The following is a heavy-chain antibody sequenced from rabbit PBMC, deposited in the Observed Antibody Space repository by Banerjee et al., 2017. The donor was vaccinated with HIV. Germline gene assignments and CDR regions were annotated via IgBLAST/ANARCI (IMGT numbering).Heavy chain of an antibody. CDR2: IDVGSSGST. Sequence: QSLEESGGGLVKPGGTLTLTCKASGIDFSSYYYMCWVRQAPGKGLEWIACIDVGSSGSTVYATWAKGRFTISRTSSTTVALQMTSLTAADTATYFCARDLAGVIGWNFGLWGQGTLVTVS. J-gene: IGHJ4*01. CDR3: ARDLAGVIGWNFGL. V-gene: IGHV1S40*01. D-gene: IGHD4-1*01. CDR1: GIDFSSYYY.